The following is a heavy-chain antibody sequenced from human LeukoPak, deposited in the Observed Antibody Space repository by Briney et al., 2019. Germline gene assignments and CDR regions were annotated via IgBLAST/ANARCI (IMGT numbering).Heavy chain of an antibody. D-gene: IGHD4-23*01. J-gene: IGHJ4*02. V-gene: IGHV3-23*01. CDR3: AKLGGNVAF. CDR2: ISCSGGST. Sequence: GGSLRLSCAASGFTFSNYAMSWVRQAPGKGLEWVSSISCSGGSTYYVDSVKGRFTISRDNSKNTLHLQMNILRAEDTAAYYCAKLGGNVAFWGQGTLVTVSS. CDR1: GFTFSNYA.